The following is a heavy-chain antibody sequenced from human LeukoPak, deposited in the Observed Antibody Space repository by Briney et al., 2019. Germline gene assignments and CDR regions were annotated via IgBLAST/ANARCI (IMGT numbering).Heavy chain of an antibody. V-gene: IGHV3-48*01. D-gene: IGHD2-2*01. J-gene: IGHJ4*02. Sequence: GGSLRLSCAASGFTFSSYSMNWVRQAPGKGLEWVSYISSSSSTIYYADSVKGRFTISRDNAKNSLYLQMNSLRAEDTAVYYCARDLQEYQLPWINWGQGTLVTVS. CDR1: GFTFSSYS. CDR3: ARDLQEYQLPWIN. CDR2: ISSSSSTI.